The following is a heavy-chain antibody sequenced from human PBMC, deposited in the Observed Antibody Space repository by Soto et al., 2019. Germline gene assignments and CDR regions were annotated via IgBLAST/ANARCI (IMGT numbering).Heavy chain of an antibody. V-gene: IGHV4-30-2*01. CDR1: GGSISSGGYS. J-gene: IGHJ3*02. D-gene: IGHD3-22*01. CDR2: IYHSGST. Sequence: LSLTCAVSGGSISSGGYSWSWIRQPPGKGLEWIGYIYHSGSTYYNPSLKSRVTISVDRSKNQFSLKLSSVTAADTAVYYCAREVYYDSSGYYHGRAFDIWGQGTMVTVSS. CDR3: AREVYYDSSGYYHGRAFDI.